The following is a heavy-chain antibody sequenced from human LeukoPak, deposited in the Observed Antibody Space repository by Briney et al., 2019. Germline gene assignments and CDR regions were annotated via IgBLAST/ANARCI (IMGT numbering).Heavy chain of an antibody. CDR2: MNLDGSEK. CDR3: ARDDGFSCYSY. J-gene: IGHJ4*02. CDR1: GFTFSSYW. D-gene: IGHD3/OR15-3a*01. Sequence: GGSLRLSCSASGFTFSSYWMTWVRQAPGKGLEWVANMNLDGSEKYYVDSVKGRFIISRDNAKNSLFLQMNSLIAEDTAVYYCARDDGFSCYSYWGQGTLVTVSS. V-gene: IGHV3-7*01.